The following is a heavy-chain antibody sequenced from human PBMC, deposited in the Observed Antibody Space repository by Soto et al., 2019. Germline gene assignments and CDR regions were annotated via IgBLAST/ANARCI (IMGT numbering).Heavy chain of an antibody. Sequence: LRLSCAASGFTFSSYAMIWVRHAPGKGLEWVSAISGSGGSTYYADSVKGRFTISRDNSKNTLYLQMNSLRAEDTAVYYCAKSSVRYYDSSGYYKDFDYWGQGTLVTVSS. CDR3: AKSSVRYYDSSGYYKDFDY. J-gene: IGHJ4*02. CDR2: ISGSGGST. V-gene: IGHV3-23*01. CDR1: GFTFSSYA. D-gene: IGHD3-22*01.